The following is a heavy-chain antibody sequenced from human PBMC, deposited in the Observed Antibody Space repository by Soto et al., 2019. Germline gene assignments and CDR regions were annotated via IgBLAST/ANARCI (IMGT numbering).Heavy chain of an antibody. V-gene: IGHV4-31*03. CDR2: INYRGRT. J-gene: IGHJ3*02. CDR3: ARWGYSSGWYQLVYYVAFEI. Sequence: QVQLQESGPGLVKPSQTLSLTCTVSGGSISSGGYYWSWIRQHPGQGLEWIGYINYRGRTYYNPSLKSRVTISVDTSKNQFSRMLSPVTAADTAVYYCARWGYSSGWYQLVYYVAFEIWGQGTMVTVSS. D-gene: IGHD6-19*01. CDR1: GGSISSGGYY.